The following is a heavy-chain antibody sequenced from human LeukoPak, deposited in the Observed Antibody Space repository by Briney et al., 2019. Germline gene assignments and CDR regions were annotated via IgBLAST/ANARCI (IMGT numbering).Heavy chain of an antibody. Sequence: PSETLSLTCTVSGGSISSYYWSWIRQPPGKGLEWLGYIYNSGSTDYNPSLKSRVTISGATSKNQFSLQLSSVTAADTAVYYCARDRRTIPGYGYYNMDVWGKGTTVTVSS. CDR3: ARDRRTIPGYGYYNMDV. CDR1: GGSISSYY. V-gene: IGHV4-59*01. CDR2: IYNSGST. J-gene: IGHJ6*03. D-gene: IGHD5-12*01.